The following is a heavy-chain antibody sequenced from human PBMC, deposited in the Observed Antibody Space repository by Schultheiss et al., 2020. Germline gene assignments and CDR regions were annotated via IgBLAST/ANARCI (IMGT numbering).Heavy chain of an antibody. D-gene: IGHD2-21*02. CDR3: ARESHIVVVTAIGEGAFDI. Sequence: SETLSLTCTVSGGSISSYYWSWIRQPAGKGLEWIGRIYTSGSTNYNPSLKSRVTMSVDTSKNQFSLKLSSVTAADTAVYYCARESHIVVVTAIGEGAFDIWGQGTTVTVSS. J-gene: IGHJ3*02. V-gene: IGHV4-4*07. CDR1: GGSISSYY. CDR2: IYTSGST.